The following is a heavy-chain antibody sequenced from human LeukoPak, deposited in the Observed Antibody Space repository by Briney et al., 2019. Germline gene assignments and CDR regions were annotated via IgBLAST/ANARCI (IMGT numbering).Heavy chain of an antibody. CDR2: ISGSGGST. CDR3: AKDHTSSSWYPWFWFDP. Sequence: QPGGSLRLSCAASGLTFSSYAMSWVRQAPGKGLEWVSAISGSGGSTYYADSVKGRFTISRDNSKNTLYLQVNSLRAEDTAVYYCAKDHTSSSWYPWFWFDPWGQGTLVTVSS. V-gene: IGHV3-23*01. D-gene: IGHD6-13*01. CDR1: GLTFSSYA. J-gene: IGHJ5*02.